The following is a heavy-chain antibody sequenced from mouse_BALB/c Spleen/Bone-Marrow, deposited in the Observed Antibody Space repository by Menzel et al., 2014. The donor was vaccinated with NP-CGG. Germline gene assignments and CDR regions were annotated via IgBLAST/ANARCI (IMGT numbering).Heavy chain of an antibody. D-gene: IGHD2-4*01. CDR1: GFSLTTYG. CDR3: AREGFYYDKAY. CDR2: IWAGGST. V-gene: IGHV2-9*02. J-gene: IGHJ3*01. Sequence: VHLVESGPGLVAPSQSLSITCTVSGFSLTTYGVHWVRQPPGKGLEWLGLIWAGGSTNYNSALMSRLSISKDNSKSQVFLKMNSLQTDDTAMYYCAREGFYYDKAYWGQGTLVTVSA.